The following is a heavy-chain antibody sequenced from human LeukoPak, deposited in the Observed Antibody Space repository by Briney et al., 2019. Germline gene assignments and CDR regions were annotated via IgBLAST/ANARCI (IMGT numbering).Heavy chain of an antibody. CDR2: ISGSGGST. D-gene: IGHD3-22*01. J-gene: IGHJ4*02. CDR1: GFTFSSYG. Sequence: GGTLRLSCAASGFTFSSYGMSWVRQAPGKGLEWVSAISGSGGSTYYADSVKGRFTISRDNSKNTLYLQMNSLRVEDTAVYYCANHYYDSSLGYFDYWGQGTLVTVSS. CDR3: ANHYYDSSLGYFDY. V-gene: IGHV3-23*01.